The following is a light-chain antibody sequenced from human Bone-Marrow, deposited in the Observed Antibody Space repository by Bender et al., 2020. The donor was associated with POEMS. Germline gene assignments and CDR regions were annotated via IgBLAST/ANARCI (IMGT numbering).Light chain of an antibody. CDR1: NSDVARYNL. V-gene: IGLV2-23*01. J-gene: IGLJ3*02. CDR2: EDN. Sequence: QSALAQPASVSGSPGQSLTISCTGTNSDVARYNLVSWYQHLPGKAPKLLIYEDNKRPSGVSDRFSGSKSGNTASLTLSGLQADDEADCYCCSYAGSTTLVFGGGTKLTVL. CDR3: CSYAGSTTLV.